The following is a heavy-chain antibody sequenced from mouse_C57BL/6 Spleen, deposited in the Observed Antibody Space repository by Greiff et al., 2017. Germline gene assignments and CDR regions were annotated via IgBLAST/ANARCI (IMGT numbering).Heavy chain of an antibody. CDR2: INPSNGGT. CDR1: GYTFTSYW. V-gene: IGHV1-53*01. D-gene: IGHD2-5*01. Sequence: QVQLQHPGTELVKPGASVKLSCKASGYTFTSYWMHWVKQRPGQGLEWIGNINPSNGGTNYNEKFKSKATLTVDKSSSTAYIQLSSLTSEDSAVYYFAREGYYSNYEVSWGQGTTLTVSS. CDR3: AREGYYSNYEVS. J-gene: IGHJ2*01.